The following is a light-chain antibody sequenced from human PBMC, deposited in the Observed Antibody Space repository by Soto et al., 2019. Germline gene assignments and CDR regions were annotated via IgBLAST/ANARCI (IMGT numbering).Light chain of an antibody. CDR1: SSDVGGYNY. J-gene: IGLJ2*01. Sequence: QSALTQPASVSGSPGQSITISCTGTSSDVGGYNYVSWYQQHPGKAPKLMIYEVSNRPSGVSNRFSGSKSVNTASLTISGLQAEDEADYYCSSYTSSSTSVVFGGGSKLPVL. CDR3: SSYTSSSTSVV. V-gene: IGLV2-14*01. CDR2: EVS.